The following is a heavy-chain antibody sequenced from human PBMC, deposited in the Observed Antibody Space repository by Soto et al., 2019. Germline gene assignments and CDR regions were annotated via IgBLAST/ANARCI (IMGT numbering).Heavy chain of an antibody. D-gene: IGHD6-13*01. CDR2: IIPIFGTA. CDR3: AREGVISDDAFDI. J-gene: IGHJ3*02. Sequence: SVKVSCKASGVTFSSYAISWVRQAPGQGLEWMGGIIPIFGTANYAQKFQGRVTITADESTSTAYMELSSLRSEDTAVYYCAREGVISDDAFDIWGQGTMVTVSS. CDR1: GVTFSSYA. V-gene: IGHV1-69*13.